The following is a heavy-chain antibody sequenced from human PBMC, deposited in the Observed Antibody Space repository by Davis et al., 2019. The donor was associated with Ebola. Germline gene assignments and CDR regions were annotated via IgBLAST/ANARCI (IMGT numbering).Heavy chain of an antibody. CDR1: GGSISSYY. J-gene: IGHJ6*02. V-gene: IGHV4-59*08. CDR2: IYYSGST. CDR3: ARLRYDLHGMDV. D-gene: IGHD3-3*01. Sequence: SETLSLTCTASGGSISSYYWSWIRQPPGKGLEWIGYIYYSGSTNYNPSLKSRVTISVDTSKNQFSLKLSSVTAADTAVYYCARLRYDLHGMDVWGQGTTVTVSS.